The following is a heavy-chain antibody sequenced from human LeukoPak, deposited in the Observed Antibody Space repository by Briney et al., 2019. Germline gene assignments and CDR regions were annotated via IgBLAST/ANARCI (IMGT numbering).Heavy chain of an antibody. J-gene: IGHJ4*02. CDR1: GFPFNAYW. CDR2: IRQDGDTK. V-gene: IGHV3-7*03. CDR3: ARSLPYGTTWYGRSDF. D-gene: IGHD6-13*01. Sequence: GGSLRLSCAASGFPFNAYWMTWVRQARGGGLEWVANIRQDGDTKYYVDSVKCRFTISRDNAMNSLYLQMNSLRAEDTAIYYCARSLPYGTTWYGRSDFWGQGTLVTVSS.